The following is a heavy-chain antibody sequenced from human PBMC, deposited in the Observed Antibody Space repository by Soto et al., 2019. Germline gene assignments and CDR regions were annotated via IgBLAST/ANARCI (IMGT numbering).Heavy chain of an antibody. J-gene: IGHJ4*02. CDR2: IYHSGST. Sequence: QLQLQESGSGLVKPSQTLSLTCAVSGGSISSGGYSWSWIRQPPGKGLEWIGYIYHSGSTYYNPSLKSRVTISVDRPKNQFSLKLSSVTAADTAVYYCARMGDFWSGYYPGGTFDYWGQGTLVTVSS. CDR1: GGSISSGGYS. CDR3: ARMGDFWSGYYPGGTFDY. V-gene: IGHV4-30-2*01. D-gene: IGHD3-3*01.